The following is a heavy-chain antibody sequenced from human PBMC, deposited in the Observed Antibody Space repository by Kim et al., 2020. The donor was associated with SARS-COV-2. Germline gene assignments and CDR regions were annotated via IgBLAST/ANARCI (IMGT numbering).Heavy chain of an antibody. D-gene: IGHD3-10*01. J-gene: IGHJ4*02. Sequence: GSTYYAKSVKGRFIISRGNSKNTLYLQMGSLRAEDMAMYYCVRDHLWSFDYWGQGTLVTVSS. V-gene: IGHV3-64*01. CDR2: GST. CDR3: VRDHLWSFDY.